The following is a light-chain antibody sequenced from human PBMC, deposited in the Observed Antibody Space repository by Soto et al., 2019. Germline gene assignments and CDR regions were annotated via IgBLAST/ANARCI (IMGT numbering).Light chain of an antibody. CDR2: GAF. CDR1: QSVSYN. Sequence: EIVMTQSPATLSVSPGETATLSCRASQSVSYNLAWYQQKPGQGPRLLIYGAFTRATGIPARFSGSGSGTKCTLTISSLQSEDFAVYYCQQYKNWPPLTFGGGTKVEIK. V-gene: IGKV3-15*01. CDR3: QQYKNWPPLT. J-gene: IGKJ4*01.